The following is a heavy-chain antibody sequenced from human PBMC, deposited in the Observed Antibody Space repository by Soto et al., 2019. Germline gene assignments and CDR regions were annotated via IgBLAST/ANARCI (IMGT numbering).Heavy chain of an antibody. CDR1: GGSISSYY. CDR3: ARDTTSRGAELGYFDY. V-gene: IGHV4-59*01. J-gene: IGHJ4*02. Sequence: PSETLSLTCTVSGGSISSYYWSWIRQPPGKGLEWIGYIYYSGSTNYNPSLKSRVTISVDTSKNQFSLKLSSVTAADTAVYYCARDTTSRGAELGYFDYWGQGTLVTVSS. CDR2: IYYSGST. D-gene: IGHD7-27*01.